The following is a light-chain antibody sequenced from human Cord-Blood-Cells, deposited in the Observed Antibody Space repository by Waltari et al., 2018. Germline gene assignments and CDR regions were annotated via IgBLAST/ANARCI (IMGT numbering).Light chain of an antibody. CDR1: SSNIGAGYD. J-gene: IGLJ3*02. CDR2: GNS. CDR3: QSYDSSLSGSV. Sequence: QSVLTPPPSVSGAPGQRVTISCTGSSSNIGAGYDVHWYQQLPGTAPKHLIYGNSNRPSGVPDRCSGSKSGTSASLAITGLQAEDEADYYCQSYDSSLSGSVVGGGTKLTVL. V-gene: IGLV1-40*01.